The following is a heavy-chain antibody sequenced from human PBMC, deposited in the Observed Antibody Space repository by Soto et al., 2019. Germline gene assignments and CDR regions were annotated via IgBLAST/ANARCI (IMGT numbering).Heavy chain of an antibody. Sequence: QVHLVESGGGAVQPGESLRLSCVASGFDFTYYDMHWVRQAPGKGLESVAVMSSDGSKIHHTDSVKGRFTISRDNSKNTLYLQMNSLRKEDTAVYFCAKDEGVGGTLGLFDYWGQGTLVSVSS. J-gene: IGHJ4*02. V-gene: IGHV3-30*18. D-gene: IGHD1-26*01. CDR2: MSSDGSKI. CDR1: GFDFTYYD. CDR3: AKDEGVGGTLGLFDY.